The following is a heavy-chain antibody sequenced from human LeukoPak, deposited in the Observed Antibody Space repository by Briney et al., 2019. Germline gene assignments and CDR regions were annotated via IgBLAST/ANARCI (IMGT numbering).Heavy chain of an antibody. V-gene: IGHV3-7*01. CDR1: GFTFSSYW. CDR2: IKQDGSEK. Sequence: WGSLRLSCAASGFTFSSYWMSWVRQVPGQGLEWVANIKQDGSEKYYVDSVKGRFTISRDNAKNSLYLQMNSLRAEDTAVYYCARDYGGKEAPFGYWGQGTLVTVSS. CDR3: ARDYGGKEAPFGY. J-gene: IGHJ4*02. D-gene: IGHD4-23*01.